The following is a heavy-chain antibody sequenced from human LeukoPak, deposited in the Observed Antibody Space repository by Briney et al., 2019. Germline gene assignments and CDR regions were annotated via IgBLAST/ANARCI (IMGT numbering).Heavy chain of an antibody. CDR1: GGSFSGYY. V-gene: IGHV4-34*01. CDR2: NNHSGST. D-gene: IGHD2-2*01. CDR3: ARCASSTHHNAFDI. Sequence: PSETLSLTCAVYGGSFSGYYWSWIRQPPGKGLEWIGENNHSGSTNYNPSLKSRVTISVDTSKNQFSLKLSSVTAADTAVYYCARCASSTHHNAFDIWGQGTMVTVSS. J-gene: IGHJ3*02.